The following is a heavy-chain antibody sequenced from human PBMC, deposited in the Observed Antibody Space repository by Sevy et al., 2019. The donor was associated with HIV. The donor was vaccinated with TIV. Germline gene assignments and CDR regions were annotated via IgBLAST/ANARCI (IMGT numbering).Heavy chain of an antibody. CDR1: GFTFSSYG. D-gene: IGHD3-22*01. CDR3: AKSQSYYDSSGYYLDY. CDR2: IWYDGSNK. Sequence: GGSLRLSCAASGFTFSSYGMHWVRQAPGKGLEWVAVIWYDGSNKYYADSVKGRFTISRDNSKNTLYLQMNSLRAEDTAVSYCAKSQSYYDSSGYYLDYGGQGTLVTVSS. V-gene: IGHV3-33*06. J-gene: IGHJ4*02.